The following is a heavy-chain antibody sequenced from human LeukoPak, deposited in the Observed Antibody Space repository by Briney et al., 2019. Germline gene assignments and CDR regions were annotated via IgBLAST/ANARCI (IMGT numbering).Heavy chain of an antibody. D-gene: IGHD5-12*01. CDR3: TRDSEIVTHY. J-gene: IGHJ4*02. CDR1: GFTFGDYA. Sequence: AGGSLRLSCTASGFTFGDYARSWVRQAPGKGLEWVGFIRSKAYGGTTEYAASVKGRFTISRDDSKSIAYLQMNSLKTEDTAVYYCTRDSEIVTHYWGQGTLVTVSS. V-gene: IGHV3-49*04. CDR2: IRSKAYGGTT.